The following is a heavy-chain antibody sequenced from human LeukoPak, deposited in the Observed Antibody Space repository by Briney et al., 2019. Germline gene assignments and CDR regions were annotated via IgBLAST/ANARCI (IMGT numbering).Heavy chain of an antibody. CDR3: ARRSGGIAADY. D-gene: IGHD6-25*01. V-gene: IGHV5-51*01. J-gene: IGHJ4*02. Sequence: GESLKISCKASGYSFTDYWIAWVRQMPGKGLEWMGIIYPGDSDTIYSPSFQGQVTISADKSISTAYLQWSGLRASDTATYYCARRSGGIAADYWGQGTLVTVSS. CDR1: GYSFTDYW. CDR2: IYPGDSDT.